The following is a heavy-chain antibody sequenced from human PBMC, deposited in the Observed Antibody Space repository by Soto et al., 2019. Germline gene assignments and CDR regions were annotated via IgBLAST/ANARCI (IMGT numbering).Heavy chain of an antibody. CDR2: INSDGSST. D-gene: IGHD3-22*01. CDR3: AKDTGRHYDSGWGHSYGLDV. Sequence: PGGSLRHSCSASGFTCSSYGMHWVRQATGKGLVWVSRINSDGSSTSYADSVKGRFTIPRDNSKNTVYLQMNSLRSEDTALYYCAKDTGRHYDSGWGHSYGLDVWGQGTTVTVSS. V-gene: IGHV3-74*01. J-gene: IGHJ6*02. CDR1: GFTCSSYG.